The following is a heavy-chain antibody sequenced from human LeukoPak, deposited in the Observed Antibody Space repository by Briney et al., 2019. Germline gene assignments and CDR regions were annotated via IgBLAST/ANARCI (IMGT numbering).Heavy chain of an antibody. J-gene: IGHJ4*02. CDR3: ARDRIQLWSHDY. D-gene: IGHD5-18*01. V-gene: IGHV3-21*01. Sequence: GGSLRLSCAASGFTFSSYSMNWVRQAPGKGLEWVSSISSSSSYIYYADSVKGRFTISRDNAKNTLYLQMNSLRAEDTAVYYCARDRIQLWSHDYWGQGTLVTFS. CDR1: GFTFSSYS. CDR2: ISSSSSYI.